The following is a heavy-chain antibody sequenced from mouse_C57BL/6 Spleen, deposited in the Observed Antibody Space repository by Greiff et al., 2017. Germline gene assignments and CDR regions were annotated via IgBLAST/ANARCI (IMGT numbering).Heavy chain of an antibody. J-gene: IGHJ1*03. CDR1: GYAFSSSW. D-gene: IGHD1-1*01. CDR2: IYPGDGDT. V-gene: IGHV1-82*01. CDR3: ARSGTYYGSSYGYFDV. Sequence: QVQLQQSGPELVKPGASVKISCKASGYAFSSSWMNWVKQRPGKGLEWIGRIYPGDGDTNYNGKFKGKATLTADKSSSTAYMQLSSLTSEDSAVYFCARSGTYYGSSYGYFDVWGTGTTVTVSS.